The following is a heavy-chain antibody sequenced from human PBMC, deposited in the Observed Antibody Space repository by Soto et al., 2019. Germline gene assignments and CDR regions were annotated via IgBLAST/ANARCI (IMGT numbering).Heavy chain of an antibody. J-gene: IGHJ5*02. V-gene: IGHV3-30*18. CDR3: AKPRSSLEWPPFDP. CDR1: GFTFRSYG. D-gene: IGHD3-3*01. Sequence: QVKLVESGGAVVQPGRSLRLSCAASGFTFRSYGMHWVRQAPDKGLEWVAAIKSDGSQYSTDSVKGRFFIFRDNSKKIVYLQMNNRRPDDTGVYYCAKPRSSLEWPPFDPWGQGTLVTVSS. CDR2: IKSDGSQ.